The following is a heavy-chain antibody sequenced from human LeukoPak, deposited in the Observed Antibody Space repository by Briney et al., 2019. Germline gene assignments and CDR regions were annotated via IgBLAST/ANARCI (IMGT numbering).Heavy chain of an antibody. CDR2: IKRDGSEK. D-gene: IGHD1-26*01. V-gene: IGHV3-7*01. CDR1: RFTFNTYW. Sequence: GGSLRLSCAASRFTFNTYWMSWVRQAPGKGLEWVATIKRDGSEKYYVDPVKGRFTISRDNAKNSLYLQMNSLRVEDTAVYYCVRLVGDRTIYDYWGQGTLVTVSS. CDR3: VRLVGDRTIYDY. J-gene: IGHJ4*02.